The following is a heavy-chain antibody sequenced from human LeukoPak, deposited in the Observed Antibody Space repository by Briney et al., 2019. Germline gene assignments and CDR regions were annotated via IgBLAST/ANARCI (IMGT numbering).Heavy chain of an antibody. CDR2: IYYSGST. V-gene: IGHV4-59*01. CDR1: GGSISSYY. CDR3: ARDDYYDSSGYHLDAFDI. J-gene: IGHJ3*02. D-gene: IGHD3-22*01. Sequence: PSETLSLTCTVSGGSISSYYWSWIRQPPGKGLEWIGYIYYSGSTNYNPSFKSRVTISVDTSKNQFSLKLSSVTAADTAVYYCARDDYYDSSGYHLDAFDIWGQGTMVTVSS.